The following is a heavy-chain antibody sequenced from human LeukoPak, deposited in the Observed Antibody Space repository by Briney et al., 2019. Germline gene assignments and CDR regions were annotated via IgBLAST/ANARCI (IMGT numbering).Heavy chain of an antibody. CDR1: GGSISSGGYY. V-gene: IGHV4-31*03. D-gene: IGHD4-23*01. Sequence: MTSETLSLTCTVSGGSISSGGYYWSWIRQHPGKGLEWIGYIYYSGSTYYNPSLKSRVTISVDTSKNQFSLKLSSVTAANTAVYYCAREDLVGGKVGWFDPWGQGTLVTVSS. CDR3: AREDLVGGKVGWFDP. J-gene: IGHJ5*02. CDR2: IYYSGST.